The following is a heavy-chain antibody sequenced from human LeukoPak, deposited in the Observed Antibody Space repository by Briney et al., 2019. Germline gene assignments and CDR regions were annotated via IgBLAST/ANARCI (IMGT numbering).Heavy chain of an antibody. D-gene: IGHD3-22*01. Sequence: PGESLQISCKGSGYKFNAYWIAWGRQMPGKGLEWMGIIYPDDSDTRYSPSFQGQVTISADKSVSIAYLQWSSLKASDTAMYYCARPNITSYYDSRGYDAFDVWGQGTMVIVSS. CDR2: IYPDDSDT. CDR1: GYKFNAYW. V-gene: IGHV5-51*01. J-gene: IGHJ3*01. CDR3: ARPNITSYYDSRGYDAFDV.